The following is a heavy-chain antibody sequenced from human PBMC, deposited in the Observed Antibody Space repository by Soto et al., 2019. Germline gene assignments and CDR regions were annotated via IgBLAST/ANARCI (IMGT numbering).Heavy chain of an antibody. CDR3: ARSATMVRGPTYRTILARLAY. CDR1: GFTFSSYG. D-gene: IGHD3-10*01. CDR2: IWYDGSNK. Sequence: QVQLVESGGGVVQPGRSLRLSCAASGFTFSSYGMHWVRQAPGKGLEWVAVIWYDGSNKYYADSVKGRFTISRDDSKTSLYRQMTSLRAEDTAVYYCARSATMVRGPTYRTILARLAYWCHGTLVAVSS. J-gene: IGHJ4*01. V-gene: IGHV3-33*01.